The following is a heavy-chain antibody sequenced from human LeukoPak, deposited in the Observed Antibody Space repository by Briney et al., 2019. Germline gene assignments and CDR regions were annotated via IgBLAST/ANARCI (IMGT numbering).Heavy chain of an antibody. D-gene: IGHD4-11*01. Sequence: SETLSLTCAVCGGSFSGYYWSWIRQPPGKGLEWIGEINHSGSTNYNPSLKSRVTISVDTSKNQFSLKLSSVTAADTAVYYCARAGGLTTVTTDFDYWGQGTLVTVSS. J-gene: IGHJ4*02. V-gene: IGHV4-34*01. CDR2: INHSGST. CDR3: ARAGGLTTVTTDFDY. CDR1: GGSFSGYY.